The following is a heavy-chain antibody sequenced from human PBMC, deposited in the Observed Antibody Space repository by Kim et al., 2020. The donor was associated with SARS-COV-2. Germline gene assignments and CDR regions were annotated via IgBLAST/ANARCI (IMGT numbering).Heavy chain of an antibody. CDR3: AKDLSRTAMGPFDY. V-gene: IGHV3-33*06. D-gene: IGHD5-18*01. J-gene: IGHJ4*02. Sequence: ADSVKGRFTIYRDNSKNTLYLQMNSLRAEDTAVYYCAKDLSRTAMGPFDYWGQGTLVTVSS.